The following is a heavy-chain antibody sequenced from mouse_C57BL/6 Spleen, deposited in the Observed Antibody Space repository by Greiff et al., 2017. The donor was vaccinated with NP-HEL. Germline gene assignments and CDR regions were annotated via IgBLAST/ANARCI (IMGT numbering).Heavy chain of an antibody. CDR3: ANGGTRAWFAY. V-gene: IGHV1-66*01. Sequence: VQLQQSGPELVKPGASVKISCKASGYSFTSYYIHWVKQRPGQGLEWIGWIYPGSGNPKYNEKFKGKATLTADTSSSTAYMQLSSLTSEDSAVYYCANGGTRAWFAYWGQGTLVTVSA. CDR1: GYSFTSYY. J-gene: IGHJ3*01. CDR2: IYPGSGNP. D-gene: IGHD1-1*02.